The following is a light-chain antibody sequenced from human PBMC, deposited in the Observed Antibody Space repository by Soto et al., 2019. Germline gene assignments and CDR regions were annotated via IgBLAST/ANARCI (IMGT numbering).Light chain of an antibody. V-gene: IGLV1-44*01. J-gene: IGLJ2*01. CDR2: SNN. Sequence: QSVLTQPPSASGTPGQRVTISCSGSSSNIGSNTVNWYQQLPGTAPKLLIYSNNQRPSGVPDRFSGSKSGTSASLAISGLQSEDEADYSCAAWDASLNGVVFGGGTKPTVL. CDR1: SSNIGSNT. CDR3: AAWDASLNGVV.